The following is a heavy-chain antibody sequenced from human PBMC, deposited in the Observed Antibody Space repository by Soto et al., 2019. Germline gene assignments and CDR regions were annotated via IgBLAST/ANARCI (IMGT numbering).Heavy chain of an antibody. D-gene: IGHD4-4*01. Sequence: GGSLRLSCAASGFTFSSYAMSWVRQAPWKGLEWVSAISGSGGSTYYADSVKGRFTISRDNSKNTLYLQMNSLRAEDTAVYYCAKGPLTTVTTSWFDPWGQGTLVTVSS. CDR3: AKGPLTTVTTSWFDP. CDR1: GFTFSSYA. CDR2: ISGSGGST. J-gene: IGHJ5*02. V-gene: IGHV3-23*01.